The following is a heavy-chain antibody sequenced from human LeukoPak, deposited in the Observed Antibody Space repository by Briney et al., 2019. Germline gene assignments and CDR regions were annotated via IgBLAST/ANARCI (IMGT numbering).Heavy chain of an antibody. CDR1: GFSFSTSW. D-gene: IGHD1-1*01. Sequence: GGSLRLSCAASGFSFSTSWMTWVRQAPGKGLEWVANIRKDGREIHYADSLKGRFTISRDNTENSLFLQMNSLRAEDTGVYYCARDGDSWNDFDHWGQGTLVTVSS. CDR3: ARDGDSWNDFDH. V-gene: IGHV3-7*01. CDR2: IRKDGREI. J-gene: IGHJ4*02.